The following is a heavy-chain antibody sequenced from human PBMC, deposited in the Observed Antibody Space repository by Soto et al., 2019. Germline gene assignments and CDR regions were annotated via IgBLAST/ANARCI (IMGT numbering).Heavy chain of an antibody. J-gene: IGHJ6*02. D-gene: IGHD3-3*01. V-gene: IGHV4-59*01. CDR1: GGSISIYY. Sequence: SETLSLTCTVSGGSISIYYWSWIRQPPGKGLEWIGYIYYSGSTNYNPSLKSRVTISVDTSKNQFSLKLSSVTAADTAVYYCAQGGAQSPSITILGAGIPAVGYYGMHGCGQGTTAAVSS. CDR2: IYYSGST. CDR3: AQGGAQSPSITILGAGIPAVGYYGMHG.